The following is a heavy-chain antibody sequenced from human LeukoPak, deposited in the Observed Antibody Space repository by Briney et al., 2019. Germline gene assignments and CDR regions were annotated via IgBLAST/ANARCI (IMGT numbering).Heavy chain of an antibody. CDR3: ARFAVAGLEYY. CDR1: GGSISSSSYY. D-gene: IGHD6-19*01. J-gene: IGHJ4*02. Sequence: SETLSLTCTVSGGSISSSSYYWGWIRQPPGKGLEWIGSIYYSGSTYYNPSLKSRVTISVDTSKNQFSLKLSSVTAADTAVYYCARFAVAGLEYYWGQGTLVTVSS. V-gene: IGHV4-39*07. CDR2: IYYSGST.